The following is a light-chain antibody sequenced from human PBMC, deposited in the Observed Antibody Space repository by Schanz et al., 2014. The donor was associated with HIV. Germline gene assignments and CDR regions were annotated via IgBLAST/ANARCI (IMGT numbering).Light chain of an antibody. J-gene: IGLJ1*01. CDR3: SSYPSSSTHV. Sequence: QSALTQPASVSGSPGQSITISCTGTSSDVGGYNYVSWYQQHPGKAPKLMIYDVSNRPSGVSNRFSGSKSGNTASLTISGXXXQHEADSYCSSYPSSSTHVLGTGTKLPVL. V-gene: IGLV2-14*03. CDR1: SSDVGGYNY. CDR2: DVS.